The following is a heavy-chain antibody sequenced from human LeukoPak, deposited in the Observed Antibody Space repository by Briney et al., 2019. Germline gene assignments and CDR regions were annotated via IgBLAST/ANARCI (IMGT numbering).Heavy chain of an antibody. D-gene: IGHD6-13*01. V-gene: IGHV4-59*12. CDR2: INYSGST. CDR1: GGSISSYS. CDR3: ARDLGTHYYYYYMDV. Sequence: SETLSLTCSVSGGSISSYSWSWIRQPPGKGLEWIGYINYSGSTNYNPSLKSRVTISVDTSKNQFSLKLSSVTAADTAVYYCARDLGTHYYYYYMDVWGKGTTVTISS. J-gene: IGHJ6*03.